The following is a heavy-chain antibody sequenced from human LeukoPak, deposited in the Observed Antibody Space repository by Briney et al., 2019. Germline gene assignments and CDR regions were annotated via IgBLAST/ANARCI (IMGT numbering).Heavy chain of an antibody. Sequence: PGGSLRLSRAASGFTFSDYYMSWIRQAPGKGLEWVSYISSGGSTIYYADSVKGRFTISRDNAKNSLYLQMNSLRAEDTAVYYCARDIYYYDSSGYYFPGGSGYWGQGTLVTVSS. D-gene: IGHD3-22*01. CDR1: GFTFSDYY. V-gene: IGHV3-11*04. CDR2: ISSGGSTI. J-gene: IGHJ4*02. CDR3: ARDIYYYDSSGYYFPGGSGY.